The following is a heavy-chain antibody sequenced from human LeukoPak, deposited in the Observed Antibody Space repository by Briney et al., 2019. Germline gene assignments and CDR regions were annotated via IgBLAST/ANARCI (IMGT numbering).Heavy chain of an antibody. V-gene: IGHV4-4*07. D-gene: IGHD2-15*01. CDR2: INTRGST. CDR3: ARGRYCSADICSGGDAFDI. Sequence: SEPLPSTSASSVASIINSICSGIRPPAGRGQWWIGLINTRGSTNYNPAPKSRVTMSVDTSKNQFSLKLSSVTAADTAVYYCARGRYCSADICSGGDAFDIWGQGTMVSVSS. J-gene: IGHJ3*02. CDR1: VASIINSI.